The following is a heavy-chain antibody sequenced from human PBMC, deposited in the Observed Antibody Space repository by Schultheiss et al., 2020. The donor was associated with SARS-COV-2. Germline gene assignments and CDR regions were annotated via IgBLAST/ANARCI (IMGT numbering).Heavy chain of an antibody. D-gene: IGHD6-6*01. CDR2: INHSGST. J-gene: IGHJ4*02. CDR1: GGSISSSSYY. V-gene: IGHV4-39*07. Sequence: SETLSLTCTVSGGSISSSSYYWSWIRQPPGKGLEWIGEINHSGSTNYNPSLKSRVTISVDTSKNQFSLKLSSVTAADTAVYYCARGGGSSPIDYWGQGTLVTVSS. CDR3: ARGGGSSPIDY.